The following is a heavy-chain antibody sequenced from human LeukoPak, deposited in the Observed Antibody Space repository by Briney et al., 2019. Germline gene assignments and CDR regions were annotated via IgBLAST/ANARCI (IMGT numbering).Heavy chain of an antibody. D-gene: IGHD3-10*01. Sequence: SETLSLTCTVSGGSISSYYWSWIRQPPGKGLEWIGYIYYSGSTNYNPSLKSRVTISIDTSKNQFSLKLSSVTAADTAVYYCARVEEGYGSGRRENYYYYYMDVWGKGTTVAISS. V-gene: IGHV4-59*01. CDR2: IYYSGST. CDR3: ARVEEGYGSGRRENYYYYYMDV. J-gene: IGHJ6*03. CDR1: GGSISSYY.